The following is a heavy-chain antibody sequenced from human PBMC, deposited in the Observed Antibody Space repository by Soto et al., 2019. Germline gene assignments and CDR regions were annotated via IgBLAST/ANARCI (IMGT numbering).Heavy chain of an antibody. J-gene: IGHJ6*02. V-gene: IGHV3-30-3*01. D-gene: IGHD6-13*01. CDR3: ARTYSGSWYKDYGMDV. CDR2: ISYDGSNK. CDR1: GFTFSSYA. Sequence: GGSLRLSCAASGFTFSSYAMHWVRQAPGKGLEWVAVISYDGSNKYYADSVKGRFTISRDNSKNTLYLQMNSLRAEDTAVYYCARTYSGSWYKDYGMDVWGQGTTVTVSS.